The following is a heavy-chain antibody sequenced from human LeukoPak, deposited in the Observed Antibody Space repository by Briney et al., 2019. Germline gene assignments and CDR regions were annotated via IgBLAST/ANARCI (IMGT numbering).Heavy chain of an antibody. CDR3: ARRSSSWPTH. V-gene: IGHV4-39*01. CDR2: IYYSGST. Sequence: SETLSLTCTVSGGSISSSSYYWGWIRQPPGKGLEWIGSIYYSGSTYYNPSLKSRVTISVDTSKNQFSLKLSSVTAADTAVYYCARRSSSWPTHWGQGTLVTVSS. D-gene: IGHD6-13*01. CDR1: GGSISSSSYY. J-gene: IGHJ4*02.